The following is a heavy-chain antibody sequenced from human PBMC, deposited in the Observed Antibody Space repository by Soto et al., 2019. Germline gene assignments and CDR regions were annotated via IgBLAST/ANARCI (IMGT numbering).Heavy chain of an antibody. CDR3: ARGGDCGGTSPNWLDP. D-gene: IGHD2-21*01. Sequence: EVQLVESGGGLVQPGGSLRLSCAASGFTVSSNYMSWVRQAPGKGLEWVSVIYSGGSTYYADSVKGRFTISRHNSKNTLYLQMTSRRAKATAGYYGARGGDCGGTSPNWLDPWGREPWSPSPQ. CDR1: GFTVSSNY. J-gene: IGHJ5*02. V-gene: IGHV3-53*04. CDR2: IYSGGST.